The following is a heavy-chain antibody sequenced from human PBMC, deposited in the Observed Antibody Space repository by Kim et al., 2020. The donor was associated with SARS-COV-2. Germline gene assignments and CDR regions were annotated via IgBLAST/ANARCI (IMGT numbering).Heavy chain of an antibody. Sequence: ANSVKGRFTIARGNSNNTLYLQMNSLRAEDTAVYYCAKGTYYDILTGPDYWGQGTLVTVSS. D-gene: IGHD3-9*01. V-gene: IGHV3-30*02. CDR3: AKGTYYDILTGPDY. J-gene: IGHJ4*02.